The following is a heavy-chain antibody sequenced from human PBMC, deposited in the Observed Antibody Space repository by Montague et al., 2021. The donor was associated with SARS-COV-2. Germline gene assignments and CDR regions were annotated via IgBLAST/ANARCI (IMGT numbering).Heavy chain of an antibody. V-gene: IGHV4-4*02. Sequence: SETLSLTCTVSGGSISSDNWWTWVRQPPGKGLEWIGDIFHSGTTNYNPSLKSRLTISVDKSKNQISLKLISVTAADTAMYYCALPLGGARFDPWGQGTTVTVSS. CDR1: GGSISSDNW. D-gene: IGHD3-10*01. CDR3: ALPLGGARFDP. J-gene: IGHJ6*02. CDR2: IFHSGTT.